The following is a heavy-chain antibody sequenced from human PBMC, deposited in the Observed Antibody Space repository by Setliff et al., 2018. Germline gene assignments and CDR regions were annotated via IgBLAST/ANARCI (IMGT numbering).Heavy chain of an antibody. CDR2: INTNTGSP. V-gene: IGHV7-4-1*02. CDR3: TSSSSPRGGAFDI. J-gene: IGHJ3*02. Sequence: ASVKVSCKASGYTFTSYAMNWVRRAPGQGLEWMGWINTNTGSPTYAQGFTGRFVFSLDTSVSTAYLQISSLKAEDTAVYYCTSSSSPRGGAFDIWGQGTMVTVSS. CDR1: GYTFTSYA. D-gene: IGHD6-6*01.